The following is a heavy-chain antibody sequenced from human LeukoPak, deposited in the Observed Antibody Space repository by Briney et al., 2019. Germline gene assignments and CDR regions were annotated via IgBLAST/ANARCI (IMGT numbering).Heavy chain of an antibody. Sequence: PGGSLRLSCAASGFNFMKFEMSWVRQAPGKGLEWVSTITAAVVGRSLYTDSVKGRFTISRDDSKNTLFLQMTSLRVDDTAVYYCARDSPDFWNPTYYYYGMDVWGQGTTVTVSS. V-gene: IGHV3-23*01. J-gene: IGHJ6*02. D-gene: IGHD3-3*01. CDR2: ITAAVVGRS. CDR1: GFNFMKFE. CDR3: ARDSPDFWNPTYYYYGMDV.